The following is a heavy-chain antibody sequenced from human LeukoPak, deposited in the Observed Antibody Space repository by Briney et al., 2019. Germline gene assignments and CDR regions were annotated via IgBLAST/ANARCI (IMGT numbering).Heavy chain of an antibody. J-gene: IGHJ3*02. Sequence: SETLSLTCTVSGGSISSSSYYWGWLRQPPGTGLEWLGSIYYSGSTYYNPSLKSRVTISVDKSKNQFSLKLSSVTAADTAVYYCARDKFPLVGATGDDGFDIWGQGTMVTVSS. CDR3: ARDKFPLVGATGDDGFDI. D-gene: IGHD1-26*01. V-gene: IGHV4-39*07. CDR1: GGSISSSSYY. CDR2: IYYSGST.